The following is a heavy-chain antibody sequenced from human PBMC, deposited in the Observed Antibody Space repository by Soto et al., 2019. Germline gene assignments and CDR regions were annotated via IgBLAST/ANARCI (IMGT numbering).Heavy chain of an antibody. D-gene: IGHD3-10*01. CDR2: ISYDGSNK. J-gene: IGHJ6*02. CDR1: GFTFSSYA. V-gene: IGHV3-30-3*01. CDR3: ARVGSGSYYNLLSLPYYHYGMDV. Sequence: PGGSLRLSCAASGFTFSSYAMHWVRQAPGKGLEWVAVISYDGSNKYYADSVKGRFTISRDNSKNTLYLQMNSLRAEDTAVYYCARVGSGSYYNLLSLPYYHYGMDVWGQGTTVTVSS.